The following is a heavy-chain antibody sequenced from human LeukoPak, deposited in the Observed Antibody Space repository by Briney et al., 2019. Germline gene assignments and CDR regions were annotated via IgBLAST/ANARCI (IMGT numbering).Heavy chain of an antibody. V-gene: IGHV4-59*01. Sequence: SETLSPTCTLAGGSISSYYWSWIRQPPGKGLEWIGYIDYSGSTNYNPSLRSRVTMSVDTSKNQFSLKLTSVTAADTAVYYCARDQAGYYCMDVWGKGTTVTVSS. J-gene: IGHJ6*03. CDR2: IDYSGST. CDR3: ARDQAGYYCMDV. CDR1: GGSISSYY.